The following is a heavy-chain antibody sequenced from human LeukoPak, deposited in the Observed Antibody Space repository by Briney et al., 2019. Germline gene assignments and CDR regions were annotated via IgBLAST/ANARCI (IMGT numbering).Heavy chain of an antibody. V-gene: IGHV4-4*07. D-gene: IGHD3-9*01. CDR3: ARDRHDILTGYHPLDY. Sequence: PSETLSLTCTVSGGSISGSYWSWIRQPAGKGLEWIGRIYTSGSTNYNPSLKSRVTMSVDTSKNQFSLKLSSVTAADTAVYYCARDRHDILTGYHPLDYWGQGTLVTVSS. CDR2: IYTSGST. J-gene: IGHJ4*02. CDR1: GGSISGSY.